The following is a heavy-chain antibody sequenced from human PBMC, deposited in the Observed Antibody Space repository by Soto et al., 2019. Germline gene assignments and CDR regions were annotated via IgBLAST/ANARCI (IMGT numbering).Heavy chain of an antibody. D-gene: IGHD6-19*01. CDR1: GFSFSKYG. CDR3: AKGYEVSPPVASAWYSNYFYGVDV. CDR2: ISYDGSEK. V-gene: IGHV3-30*18. Sequence: QVALVESGGGVVRPGRSLRLSCGASGFSFSKYGMHWVRQAPGEGLEWLSLISYDGSEKWYAESVKGRFTISRDNSKNTLYLQMNSLRGDDTAVYFCAKGYEVSPPVASAWYSNYFYGVDVWGRGPRSPSP. J-gene: IGHJ6*02.